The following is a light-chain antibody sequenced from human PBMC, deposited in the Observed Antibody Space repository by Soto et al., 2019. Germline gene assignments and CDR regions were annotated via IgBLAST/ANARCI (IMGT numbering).Light chain of an antibody. CDR2: GVS. Sequence: SVLWQALGILSFSGGERAGLCYRGSQSVSSIYFAWYQQKRGQAPRLLIYGVSSRATGIPDRFSGSGSGTDFTLTISRLEPEDSAVYYCEQYGSSPLTLGQGTMVDI. J-gene: IGKJ1*01. CDR1: QSVSSIY. CDR3: EQYGSSPLT. V-gene: IGKV3-20*01.